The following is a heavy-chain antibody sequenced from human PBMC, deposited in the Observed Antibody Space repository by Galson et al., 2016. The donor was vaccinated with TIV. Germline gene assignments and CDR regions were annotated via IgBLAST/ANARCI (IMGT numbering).Heavy chain of an antibody. CDR3: ARDRVVDATYYYYYYGLDV. CDR2: ISDGGNT. Sequence: SLRLSCAASGLSVSIKYMTWVRQAPGKGLEWVSLISDGGNTHYPDCVKGRFTISRDNSKNTLYLQMNSLRVEDTAVYYCARDRVVDATYYYYYYGLDVWGQGTAVTVSS. V-gene: IGHV3-66*02. D-gene: IGHD2-15*01. J-gene: IGHJ6*02. CDR1: GLSVSIKY.